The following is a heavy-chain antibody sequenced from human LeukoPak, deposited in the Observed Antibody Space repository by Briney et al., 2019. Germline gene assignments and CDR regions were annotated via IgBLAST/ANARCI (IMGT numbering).Heavy chain of an antibody. CDR2: INHRGST. D-gene: IGHD6-6*01. CDR1: GGSFSGYY. Sequence: PSETLSLTCAVYGGSFSGYYWSWIRQPPGKGLEWMGEINHRGSTNYNPSLKSRVTISVDTSKNQFSLKLSSVTAADTAVYYCAGPGAARLDYWGQGTLVTVSS. V-gene: IGHV4-34*01. CDR3: AGPGAARLDY. J-gene: IGHJ4*02.